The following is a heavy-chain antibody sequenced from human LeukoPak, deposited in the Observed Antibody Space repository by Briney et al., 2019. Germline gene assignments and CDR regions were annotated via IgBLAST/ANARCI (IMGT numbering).Heavy chain of an antibody. CDR3: ARGYSSSSYYGMDV. Sequence: ASVKVSCKASGYTFTGYYMHWVRQAPGQGLEWMGWMNPNSGNTGYAQKFQGRVTMTRNTSISTAYMELSSLRSEDTAVYYCARGYSSSSYYGMDVWGQGTTVTVSS. D-gene: IGHD6-6*01. J-gene: IGHJ6*02. CDR1: GYTFTGYY. CDR2: MNPNSGNT. V-gene: IGHV1-8*02.